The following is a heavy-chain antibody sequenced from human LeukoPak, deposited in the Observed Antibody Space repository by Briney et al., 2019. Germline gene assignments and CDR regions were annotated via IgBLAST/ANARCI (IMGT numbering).Heavy chain of an antibody. CDR1: GYTFTSSG. CDR2: ISAYNGNT. Sequence: ASVKVSCKASGYTFTSSGISWVRQAPGQGLEWMGWISAYNGNTNYAQKLQGRVTMTTDTSTSTAYMELRSLRSDDTAVYYCARAWGDFWSGYPRAFDIWGQGTMVTVSS. D-gene: IGHD3-3*01. V-gene: IGHV1-18*01. J-gene: IGHJ3*02. CDR3: ARAWGDFWSGYPRAFDI.